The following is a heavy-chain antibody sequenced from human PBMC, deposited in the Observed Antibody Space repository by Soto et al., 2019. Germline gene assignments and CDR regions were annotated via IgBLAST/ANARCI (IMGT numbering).Heavy chain of an antibody. Sequence: GGSLRLSCAASGFTFSSYAMSWVRQAPGKGLEWVSAISGSGGSTYYADSVKGRFTISRDNSKNTLYLQMNSLRAEDTAVYYCAKGSGWYPRANWFDPWGQGTLVTAPQ. V-gene: IGHV3-23*01. D-gene: IGHD6-19*01. CDR1: GFTFSSYA. J-gene: IGHJ5*02. CDR2: ISGSGGST. CDR3: AKGSGWYPRANWFDP.